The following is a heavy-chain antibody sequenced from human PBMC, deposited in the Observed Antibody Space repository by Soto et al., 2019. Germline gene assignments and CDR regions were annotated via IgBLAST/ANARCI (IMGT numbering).Heavy chain of an antibody. D-gene: IGHD3-3*01. V-gene: IGHV3-48*02. CDR1: GFTFSSYS. CDR3: ARESRFLEWLSLNWFDP. Sequence: GGSLRLSCAASGFTFSSYSMNWVRQAPGTGLEWVSYISSSSSTIYYADSVKGRFTISRDNAKNSLYLQMNSLRDEDTAVYYCARESRFLEWLSLNWFDPWGQGTLVTVSS. J-gene: IGHJ5*02. CDR2: ISSSSSTI.